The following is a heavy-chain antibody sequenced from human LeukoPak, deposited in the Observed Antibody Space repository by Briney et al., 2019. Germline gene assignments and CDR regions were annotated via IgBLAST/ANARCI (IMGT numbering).Heavy chain of an antibody. CDR2: ISDSGGRT. V-gene: IGHV3-23*01. CDR1: GITLSNYG. D-gene: IGHD3-22*01. Sequence: GGSLRLSCAVSGITLSNYGMSWVRQAPGKGLEWVAGISDSGGRTNYASSVRGRFTISRDNPKSTPYLQMNSLRAEDTAVYFCAKRGVVIRVILVGFHKEAYYFDSWGQGALVTVSS. CDR3: AKRGVVIRVILVGFHKEAYYFDS. J-gene: IGHJ4*02.